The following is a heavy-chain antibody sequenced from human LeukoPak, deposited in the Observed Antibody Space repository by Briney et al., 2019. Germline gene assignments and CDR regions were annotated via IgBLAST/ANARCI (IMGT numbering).Heavy chain of an antibody. CDR2: ISTYNGNA. CDR1: GYTFNRYG. D-gene: IGHD6-19*01. Sequence: ASVKVSCKASGYTFNRYGLSWVRQVPGQGLEWVGWISTYNGNAHYAQKLQGRVTMTIDTSTSTAYMELRSLRSDDTAVYYCARARDTSGWYLDAFGVWGQGTLVTVSS. V-gene: IGHV1-18*01. CDR3: ARARDTSGWYLDAFGV. J-gene: IGHJ3*01.